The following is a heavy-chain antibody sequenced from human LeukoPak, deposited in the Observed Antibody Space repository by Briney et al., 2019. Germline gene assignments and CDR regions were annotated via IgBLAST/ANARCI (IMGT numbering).Heavy chain of an antibody. Sequence: SVKVSCKSSGYIFTSYDISWVRQAPGQGLDGMGWISAHNGNTNYAQKLQGRVTMTPDTSTNTVYMELRSLRSDDTAVYYCARGFRISIFGVVITEDDFDIWGQGTLVTVSS. J-gene: IGHJ3*02. CDR3: ARGFRISIFGVVITEDDFDI. CDR2: ISAHNGNT. D-gene: IGHD3-3*02. CDR1: GYIFTSYD. V-gene: IGHV1-18*01.